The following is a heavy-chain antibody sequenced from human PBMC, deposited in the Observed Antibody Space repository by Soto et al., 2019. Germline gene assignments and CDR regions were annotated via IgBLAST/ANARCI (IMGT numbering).Heavy chain of an antibody. D-gene: IGHD6-13*01. J-gene: IGHJ6*02. CDR2: IVVGSGNT. CDR1: GFTFTSSA. V-gene: IGHV1-58*01. Sequence: QMQLVQSGPEVKKPGTSVKVSCKASGFTFTSSAVQWVRQARGQRLEWIGWIVVGSGNTNYAQKFQERVTITRDMSTSTAYMELSSLRSEDTAVYYCAVYGSSWYGGMDVWGQGTTVTVSS. CDR3: AVYGSSWYGGMDV.